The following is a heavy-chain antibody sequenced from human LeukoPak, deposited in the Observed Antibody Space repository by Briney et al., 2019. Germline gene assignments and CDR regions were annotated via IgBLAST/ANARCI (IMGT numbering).Heavy chain of an antibody. CDR3: ARQNALTAATDY. CDR2: IYYSGNT. J-gene: IGHJ4*02. CDR1: GGSISSSNYY. Sequence: SQTLSLTCTVSGGSISSSNYYWGWIRQPPGKGLEWIGSIYYSGNTYYNPSLKSRVTISVDTSKNQFSLKLSSVTAADTAVYYCARQNALTAATDYWGQGTLVTVSS. V-gene: IGHV4-39*01. D-gene: IGHD6-25*01.